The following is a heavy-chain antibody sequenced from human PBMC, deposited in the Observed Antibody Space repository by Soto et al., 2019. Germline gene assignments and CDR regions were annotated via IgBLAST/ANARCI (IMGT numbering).Heavy chain of an antibody. CDR3: ARDMGVSDYSNYDAYAFDI. D-gene: IGHD4-4*01. J-gene: IGHJ3*02. V-gene: IGHV1-18*01. Sequence: GASVKVSCKASGYTFTSYGISWVRQAPGQGLEWMGWISAYNGNTNYAQKLQGRITMTTDTSTSTAYMELRSLRSDDTAVYYCARDMGVSDYSNYDAYAFDIWGQGTMVTVSS. CDR2: ISAYNGNT. CDR1: GYTFTSYG.